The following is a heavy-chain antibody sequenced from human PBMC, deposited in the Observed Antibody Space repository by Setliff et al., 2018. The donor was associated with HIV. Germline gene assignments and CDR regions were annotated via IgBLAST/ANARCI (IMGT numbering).Heavy chain of an antibody. J-gene: IGHJ4*02. V-gene: IGHV4-59*11. Sequence: PSETLSLTCTVSGGSISSHFWSWIRQPPGKGLEWIGSIYYSGSTNYNPSLKSRVTISVDTSKNQFSLKLSSVTAADTAVYYCARRSGWSPDYWGQGTLVTVSS. CDR3: ARRSGWSPDY. CDR1: GGSISSHF. D-gene: IGHD6-19*01. CDR2: IYYSGST.